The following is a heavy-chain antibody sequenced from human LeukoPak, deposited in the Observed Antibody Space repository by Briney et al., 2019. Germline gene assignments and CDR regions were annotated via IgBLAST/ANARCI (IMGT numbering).Heavy chain of an antibody. CDR3: ARADAPDMVRGVIVYFDY. CDR2: INHSGST. CDR1: GGSFSGYY. Sequence: SETLSLTCAVYGGSFSGYYWSWIRQPPGKGLEWIEEINHSGSTNYNPSLKSRVTISVDTSKNQFSLKLSSVTAADTAVYYCARADAPDMVRGVIVYFDYWGQGTLVTVSS. D-gene: IGHD3-10*01. V-gene: IGHV4-34*01. J-gene: IGHJ4*02.